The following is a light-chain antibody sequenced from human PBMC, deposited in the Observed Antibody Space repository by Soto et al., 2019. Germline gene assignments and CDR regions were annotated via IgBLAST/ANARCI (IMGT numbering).Light chain of an antibody. CDR1: QSVLYSSNNKNY. Sequence: DIVMTQSPDSLAVSLGERATINCKSSQSVLYSSNNKNYLAWYQQKPGQPPKLLIYWASTRESGVPDRFSGSGSGTDFTLTISGLQAEDVAVYSCQQYLSTPPTFGQGTKVEIK. CDR2: WAS. J-gene: IGKJ1*01. V-gene: IGKV4-1*01. CDR3: QQYLSTPPT.